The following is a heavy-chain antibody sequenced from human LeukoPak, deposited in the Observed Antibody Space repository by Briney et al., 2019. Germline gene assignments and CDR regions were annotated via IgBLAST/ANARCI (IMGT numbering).Heavy chain of an antibody. CDR1: GGTFSSYA. J-gene: IGHJ4*02. Sequence: SVTVSCTASGGTFSSYAISWVRQAPGQGPEWMGGIIPIFGTANYAQKFQGRVTITADESTSTAYMELSSLRSEDTAVYYCARDVDTAMTRNAYYFDYWGQGTLVTVSS. D-gene: IGHD5-18*01. CDR2: IIPIFGTA. V-gene: IGHV1-69*01. CDR3: ARDVDTAMTRNAYYFDY.